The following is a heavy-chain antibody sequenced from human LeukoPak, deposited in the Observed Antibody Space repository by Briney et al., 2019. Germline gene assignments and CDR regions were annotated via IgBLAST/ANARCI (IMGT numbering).Heavy chain of an antibody. CDR2: VIPIFGTA. CDR1: GGTFSSYA. CDR3: ARGTIAAARFDP. D-gene: IGHD6-13*01. J-gene: IGHJ5*02. Sequence: SVKVSCKASGGTFSSYAISWVRQAPGQGLEWMGGVIPIFGTANYAQKFQGRVTITTDESTSTAYMELSSLRSEDTAVYYCARGTIAAARFDPWGQGTLVTVSS. V-gene: IGHV1-69*05.